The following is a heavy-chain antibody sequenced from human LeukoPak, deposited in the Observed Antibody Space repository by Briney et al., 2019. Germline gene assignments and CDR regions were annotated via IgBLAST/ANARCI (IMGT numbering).Heavy chain of an antibody. J-gene: IGHJ6*03. CDR2: TYYGGST. V-gene: IGHV4-59*01. Sequence: SETLSLTCTVSGGSISSYYWSWIRQPPGKGLEGIGYTYYGGSTNYNPSLKSRVTISVDTSKNQFSLKLSSVTAADTAVYYCARGVWEAARPNGLLPYYYYYYMDVWDKGTTVTVSS. CDR1: GGSISSYY. CDR3: ARGVWEAARPNGLLPYYYYYYMDV. D-gene: IGHD6-6*01.